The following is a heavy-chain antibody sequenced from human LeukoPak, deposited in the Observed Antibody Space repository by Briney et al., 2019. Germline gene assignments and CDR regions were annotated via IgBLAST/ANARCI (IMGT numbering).Heavy chain of an antibody. D-gene: IGHD3-22*01. J-gene: IGHJ4*02. CDR2: IIPILGIA. V-gene: IGHV1-69*04. CDR1: GGTFSSYA. Sequence: SVKVSFKASGGTFSSYAISWVRQAPGQGLEWMGRIIPILGIANYAQKFQGRVTITADKSTSTAYMELSSLRSEDTAVYYCAREGSSGYYLYYFDYWGQGTLVTVSS. CDR3: AREGSSGYYLYYFDY.